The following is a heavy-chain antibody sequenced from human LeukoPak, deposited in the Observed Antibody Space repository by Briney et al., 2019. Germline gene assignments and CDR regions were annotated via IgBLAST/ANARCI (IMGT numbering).Heavy chain of an antibody. CDR2: INPNSGGT. J-gene: IGHJ5*02. D-gene: IGHD3-10*01. CDR3: ARDGRGIYGSGTLGP. Sequence: ASVKVSCKASGYTFTSYGISWVRQAPGQGLEWMGWINPNSGGTNYAQKFQGRVTMTRDTSISTAYMELSRLRSDDTAVYYCARDGRGIYGSGTLGPWGQGTLVTVSS. V-gene: IGHV1-2*02. CDR1: GYTFTSYG.